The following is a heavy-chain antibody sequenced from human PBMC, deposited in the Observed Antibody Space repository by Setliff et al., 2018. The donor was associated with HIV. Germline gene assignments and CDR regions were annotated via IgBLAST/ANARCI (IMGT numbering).Heavy chain of an antibody. J-gene: IGHJ4*02. CDR2: INHSGST. D-gene: IGHD3-22*01. V-gene: IGHV4-34*01. Sequence: PSETLSLTCAVYGGSLSGYHWSWIRQSPEKGLGWIGEINHSGSTNYNPSLKSRVTMLVDTSKNQFSLKLSSVTAADTAVYYCARGGGYDRSGYYPFDYWGQGTPVTVSS. CDR1: GGSLSGYH. CDR3: ARGGGYDRSGYYPFDY.